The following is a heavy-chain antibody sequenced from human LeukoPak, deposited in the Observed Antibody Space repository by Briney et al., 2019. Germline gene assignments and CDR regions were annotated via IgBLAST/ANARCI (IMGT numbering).Heavy chain of an antibody. CDR1: GGSISSGSYY. CDR2: IYTSGST. D-gene: IGHD6-13*01. CDR3: ARAEVSPPAAGPSDY. V-gene: IGHV4-61*02. J-gene: IGHJ4*02. Sequence: PSETLSLTCTVSGGSISSGSYYWSWIRQPAGKGLEWIGRIYTSGSTNYNPSLKSRVTISVDTSKNQFSLKLSSVTVADTAVYYCARAEVSPPAAGPSDYWGQGTLVTVSS.